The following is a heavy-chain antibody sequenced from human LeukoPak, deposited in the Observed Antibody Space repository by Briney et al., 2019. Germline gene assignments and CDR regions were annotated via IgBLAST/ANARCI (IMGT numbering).Heavy chain of an antibody. Sequence: SETLSLTCAVNGGSFIGYYWIGFRKPPGKGLGWIGEISHSGITNYNPCLKSRLTISMDTSRIQFSLRLSSVTAADTAVYYCARLSGYDWESFYDYWGQGTLVTVSS. V-gene: IGHV4-34*01. D-gene: IGHD5-12*01. J-gene: IGHJ4*02. CDR2: ISHSGIT. CDR1: GGSFIGYY. CDR3: ARLSGYDWESFYDY.